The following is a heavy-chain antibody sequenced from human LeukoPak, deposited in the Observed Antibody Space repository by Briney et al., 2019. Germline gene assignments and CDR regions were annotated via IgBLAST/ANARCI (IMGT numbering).Heavy chain of an antibody. J-gene: IGHJ1*01. CDR1: GGSISSSSYY. D-gene: IGHD3-22*01. CDR2: IYYSGST. CDR3: ARLIYYYDSSGREYFQH. Sequence: PSETLSLTCTVSGGSISSSSYYWGWIRQPPGKGLEWIGSIYYSGSTYYTPSLKSRVTISVDTSKNQFSLKLSSVTAADTAVYYCARLIYYYDSSGREYFQHWGQGTLVTVSS. V-gene: IGHV4-39*01.